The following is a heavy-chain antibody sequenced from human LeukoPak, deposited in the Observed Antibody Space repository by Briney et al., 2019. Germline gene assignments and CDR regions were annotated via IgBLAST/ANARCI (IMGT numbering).Heavy chain of an antibody. J-gene: IGHJ4*02. D-gene: IGHD5-12*01. CDR1: GFTFSNYA. V-gene: IGHV3-30*04. CDR3: ATQTDIVATRN. CDR2: ISYDGNAK. Sequence: GGSLRLSCAASGFTFSNYAVHWVRQAPGKGLEWVAVISYDGNAKYYADSVKGRFTISRDNSKNTLYLQMNSLRAEDTAVYYCATQTDIVATRNWGQGTLVTVSS.